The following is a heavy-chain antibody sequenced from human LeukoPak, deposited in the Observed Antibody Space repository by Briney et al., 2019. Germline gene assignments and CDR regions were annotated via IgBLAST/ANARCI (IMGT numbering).Heavy chain of an antibody. CDR2: IYYSGST. D-gene: IGHD6-13*01. J-gene: IGHJ6*03. V-gene: IGHV4-39*07. Sequence: SETLSLTCTVSGGSISSSSYYWGWIRQPPGKGLEWIGSIYYSGSTYYNPSLKSRVTISVDTSKNQLSLKLSSVTAADTAVYYCARAPYSSSWSYYYYYMDVWGKGTTVTISS. CDR1: GGSISSSSYY. CDR3: ARAPYSSSWSYYYYYMDV.